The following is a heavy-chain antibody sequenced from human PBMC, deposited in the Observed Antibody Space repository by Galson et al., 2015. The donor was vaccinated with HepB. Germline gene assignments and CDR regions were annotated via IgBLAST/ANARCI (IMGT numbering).Heavy chain of an antibody. CDR3: AGYDSSGYFVDP. CDR2: TSAYNGNT. Sequence: SVKVSCKASGYTFTSYGISWVRQAPGQGLEWMGWTSAYNGNTNYAQKLQGRVTMTTDTSTSTAYMELRSLRSDDTAVYYCAGYDSSGYFVDPWGQGTLVTVSS. V-gene: IGHV1-18*01. CDR1: GYTFTSYG. J-gene: IGHJ5*02. D-gene: IGHD3-22*01.